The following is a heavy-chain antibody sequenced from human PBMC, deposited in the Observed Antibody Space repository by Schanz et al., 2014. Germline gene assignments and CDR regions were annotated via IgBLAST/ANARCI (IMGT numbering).Heavy chain of an antibody. J-gene: IGHJ5*02. CDR3: ARDRRRYCSTASCLHDNWFDP. V-gene: IGHV1-8*01. CDR2: MNPNSGNT. Sequence: QVQLVQSGAEVKKPGASVKVSCKASGYTFTSYGINWVRQAPGQGLEWMGWMNPNSGNTGYAQKFQGRVTMTRNTSISTAYMELSSLRSDDTAVYYCARDRRRYCSTASCLHDNWFDPWGQGTLVIVSS. D-gene: IGHD2-2*01. CDR1: GYTFTSYG.